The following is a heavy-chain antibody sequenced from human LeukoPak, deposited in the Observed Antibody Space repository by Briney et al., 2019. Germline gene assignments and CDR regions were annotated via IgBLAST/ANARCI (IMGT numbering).Heavy chain of an antibody. CDR1: GFTFSSYA. D-gene: IGHD2-15*01. CDR2: ISGSGSST. J-gene: IGHJ4*02. CDR3: ARLYCSGGSCYSVDY. V-gene: IGHV3-23*01. Sequence: GGSLRLSCAASGFTFSSYAMSWVRQAPGKGLEWVSGISGSGSSTYYADSVKGRFTISRENSRNTLYLQMNSLRAEDTAVYYCARLYCSGGSCYSVDYWGQGTLVTVSS.